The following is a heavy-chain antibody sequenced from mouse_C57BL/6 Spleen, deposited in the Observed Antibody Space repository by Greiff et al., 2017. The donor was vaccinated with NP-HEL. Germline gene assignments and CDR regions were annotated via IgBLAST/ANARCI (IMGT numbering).Heavy chain of an antibody. V-gene: IGHV1-74*01. CDR1: GYTFTSYW. CDR3: AMGPSYYDYDAIFDY. Sequence: QVQLKQPGAELVKPGASVKVSCKASGYTFTSYWMHWVKQRPGQGLEWIGRIHPSDSDTNYNQKFKGKATLTVDKSSSTAYMQLSSLTSEDSAVYYCAMGPSYYDYDAIFDYWGQGTTLTVSS. J-gene: IGHJ2*01. CDR2: IHPSDSDT. D-gene: IGHD2-4*01.